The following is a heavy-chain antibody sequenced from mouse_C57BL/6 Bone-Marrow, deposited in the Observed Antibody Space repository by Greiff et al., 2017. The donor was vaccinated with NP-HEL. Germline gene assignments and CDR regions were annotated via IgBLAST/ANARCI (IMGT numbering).Heavy chain of an antibody. CDR2: IHPNSGST. J-gene: IGHJ1*03. Sequence: QVQLQQPGAEPVKPGASVKLSCKASGYTFTSYWMHWVKQRPGQGLEWIGMIHPNSGSTNYNEKFKSKATLTVDKSSSTAYMQLSSLTSEDSAVYYCARRGGGSSPYWYFDVWGTGTTVTVSS. CDR1: GYTFTSYW. D-gene: IGHD1-1*01. CDR3: ARRGGGSSPYWYFDV. V-gene: IGHV1-64*01.